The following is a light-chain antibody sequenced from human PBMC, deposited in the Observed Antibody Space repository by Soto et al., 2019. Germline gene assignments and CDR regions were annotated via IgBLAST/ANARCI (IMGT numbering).Light chain of an antibody. CDR2: EVS. CDR3: SSYTSSSTRV. Sequence: QSALTQPASVSGSPGQSITISCTGTSSDVGAYDFVSWYQQHPDKAPKIMIYEVSNRPSGVSNRFSGSKSVKTATLTISGLQAEDEADYYCSSYTSSSTRVFGTGTKVTVL. J-gene: IGLJ1*01. V-gene: IGLV2-14*03. CDR1: SSDVGAYDF.